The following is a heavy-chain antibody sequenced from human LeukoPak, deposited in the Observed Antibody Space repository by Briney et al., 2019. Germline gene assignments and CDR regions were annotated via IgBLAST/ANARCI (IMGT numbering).Heavy chain of an antibody. V-gene: IGHV3-7*01. CDR3: ARDSSGPDY. D-gene: IGHD6-19*01. J-gene: IGHJ4*02. CDR1: GFTFSSFW. Sequence: GGSLRLSCAASGFTFSSFWMSWVRQAPGKGLEWVANIKQDGSEKNYMDSVKGRFTISRDNAKNSLFLQMNSLRAEDTAVYFCARDSSGPDYWGQGTLVTVSS. CDR2: IKQDGSEK.